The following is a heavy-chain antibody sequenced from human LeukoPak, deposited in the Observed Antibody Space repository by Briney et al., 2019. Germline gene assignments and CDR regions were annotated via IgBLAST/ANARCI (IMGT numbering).Heavy chain of an antibody. V-gene: IGHV1-18*01. D-gene: IGHD3-3*01. CDR3: ARDGVSGVCNY. CDR1: GYTFTSYG. CDR2: ISTYNGNT. J-gene: IGHJ4*02. Sequence: ASVKVSCKASGYTFTSYGISWVRQAPGQGLEWMGWISTYNGNTNYAQKPQGRVTMSTDTSTSTAYMELRSLRSDDTAVYYCARDGVSGVCNYWGQGTLVTVSS.